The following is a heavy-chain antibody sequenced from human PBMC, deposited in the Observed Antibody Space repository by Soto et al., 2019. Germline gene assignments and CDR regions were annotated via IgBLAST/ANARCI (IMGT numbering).Heavy chain of an antibody. J-gene: IGHJ6*02. D-gene: IGHD2-21*02. Sequence: SVKVSCKASGGTFSSYAISWVRQAPGQGLEWMGGMIPIFGTANYAQKFQGRVTITADESTSTAYMELSSLRSEDTAVYYCASVKWGGDCYYGARAKLYSYYVMHLRG. CDR3: ASVKWGGDCYYGARAKLYSYYVMHL. CDR1: GGTFSSYA. CDR2: MIPIFGTA. V-gene: IGHV1-69*13.